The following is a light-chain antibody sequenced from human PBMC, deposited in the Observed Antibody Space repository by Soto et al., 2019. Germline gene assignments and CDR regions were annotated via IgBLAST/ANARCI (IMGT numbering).Light chain of an antibody. J-gene: IGLJ2*01. CDR3: RTSDISLIVNI. V-gene: IGLV1-51*01. CDR2: DND. CDR1: TSNIENNY. Sequence: QSVLTQPPSVSAGPGQKVSISCSGSTSNIENNYVSWFQQFPGTAPKLLIYDNDKRPSGIPDRFSGSKSGTSATLGITGPHTGHDADQYCRTSDISLIVNIFPGETKLTFL.